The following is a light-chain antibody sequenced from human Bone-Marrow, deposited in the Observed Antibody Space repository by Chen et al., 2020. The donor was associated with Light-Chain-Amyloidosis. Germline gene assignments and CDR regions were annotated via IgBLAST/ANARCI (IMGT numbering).Light chain of an antibody. CDR2: DVS. Sequence: QSALTQPASVSGSPGQSIPIPCPGTSSDVGGYNYVSWYQQHPGKAPKLMIYDVSNRPSGVSNRFSGSKSGNTASLTISGLQAEDEADYYCSSYTGSSTYVFGTGTKVTVL. J-gene: IGLJ1*01. CDR1: SSDVGGYNY. CDR3: SSYTGSSTYV. V-gene: IGLV2-14*01.